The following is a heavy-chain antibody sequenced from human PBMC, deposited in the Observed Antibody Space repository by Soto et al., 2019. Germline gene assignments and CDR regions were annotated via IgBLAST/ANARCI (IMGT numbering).Heavy chain of an antibody. D-gene: IGHD7-27*01. CDR2: ISYDGSNK. Sequence: QVQLVESGGGVVQPGRSLRLSCAASGFTFSSYAMHWVRQAPGKGLEWVAVISYDGSNKYYADSVKGRFTISRDNSKNTLYLQMNSLRAEDTAVYYCASRNWALRHFDYWGQGTLVTVFS. CDR3: ASRNWALRHFDY. CDR1: GFTFSSYA. J-gene: IGHJ4*02. V-gene: IGHV3-30-3*01.